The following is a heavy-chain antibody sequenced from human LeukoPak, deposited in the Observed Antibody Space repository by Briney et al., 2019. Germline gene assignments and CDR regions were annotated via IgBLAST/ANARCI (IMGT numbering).Heavy chain of an antibody. V-gene: IGHV3-30*02. CDR2: IRYDGSNK. Sequence: GGSLRLSCAASGFTFSSYGMHWVRQAPGKGLEWVAFIRYDGSNKYYADSVKGRFTISRDNSKNTLYLLMNSLRVEDTALYYCAKVPTVTTQAVDYWGQGTLVIVSS. CDR1: GFTFSSYG. J-gene: IGHJ4*02. CDR3: AKVPTVTTQAVDY. D-gene: IGHD4-17*01.